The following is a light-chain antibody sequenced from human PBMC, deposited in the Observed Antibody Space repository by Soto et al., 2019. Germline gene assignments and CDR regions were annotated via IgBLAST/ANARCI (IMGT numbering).Light chain of an antibody. Sequence: DIVMTQAPDSLAVSLGERATINCKSSQSVLYSPHNKNYLAWYQQKPGQPPKLVIYWASTRESGVPDRFSGSGSGTDFTLTISSLQAEDVAVYDCQQYYNTPLTFGGGTKVEIK. V-gene: IGKV4-1*01. CDR3: QQYYNTPLT. CDR1: QSVLYSPHNKNY. J-gene: IGKJ4*01. CDR2: WAS.